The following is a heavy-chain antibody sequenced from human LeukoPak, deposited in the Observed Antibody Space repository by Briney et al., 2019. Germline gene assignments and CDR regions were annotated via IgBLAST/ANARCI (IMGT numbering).Heavy chain of an antibody. Sequence: GGSLRLSCAASGFTFSSYSMNWVRQAPGKGLEWVSSISSSSSYIYYADSAKGRFTISRDNAKNSLYLQMNSLRAEDTAVYYCARDVGGIVATITGFDCWGQGTLVTVSS. D-gene: IGHD5-12*01. J-gene: IGHJ4*02. CDR2: ISSSSSYI. CDR1: GFTFSSYS. V-gene: IGHV3-21*01. CDR3: ARDVGGIVATITGFDC.